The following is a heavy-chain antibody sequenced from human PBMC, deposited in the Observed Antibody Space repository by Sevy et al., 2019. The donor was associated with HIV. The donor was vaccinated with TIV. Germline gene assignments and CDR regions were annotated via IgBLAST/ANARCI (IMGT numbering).Heavy chain of an antibody. Sequence: GGSLRLSCAASGFTVSNNYMSWVRQAPGKGLQWVSVIYSGDSTYYADSVKGRFTISRDNSKNTLYLKMNSLRAEDTAVYYCARLGVYYYDSSGYYTTGNAFDIWGQGTMVTVSS. V-gene: IGHV3-53*01. D-gene: IGHD3-22*01. CDR2: IYSGDST. CDR1: GFTVSNNY. J-gene: IGHJ3*02. CDR3: ARLGVYYYDSSGYYTTGNAFDI.